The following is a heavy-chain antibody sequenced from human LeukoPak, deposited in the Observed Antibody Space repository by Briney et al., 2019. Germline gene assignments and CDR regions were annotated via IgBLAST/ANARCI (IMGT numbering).Heavy chain of an antibody. D-gene: IGHD3-9*01. CDR3: VKWGDYDILTGYYDPDY. CDR2: VCGRDDST. J-gene: IGHJ4*02. Sequence: GASLRLSCAPSGVTLSIYAVSWVPQPPGKGLEWVSAVCGRDDSTYYADSVKGRFTISRDTSKNTQYLQMNSLRAEDTAVYYCVKWGDYDILTGYYDPDYWGQGTLVTVSS. V-gene: IGHV3-23*01. CDR1: GVTLSIYA.